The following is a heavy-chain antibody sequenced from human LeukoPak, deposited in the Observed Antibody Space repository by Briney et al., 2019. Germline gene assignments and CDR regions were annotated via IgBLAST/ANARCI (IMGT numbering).Heavy chain of an antibody. CDR3: AKSQGRRMSGHDAFDI. Sequence: GGSLRLSCAASGFTFSSYAMSWVRQAPGKGLEWVSAISGSGGSTYYADSVKGRFTISRDNSKNTLYLQMNSLRAEDTAVYYCAKSQGRRMSGHDAFDIWGQGTMVTVSS. CDR2: ISGSGGST. V-gene: IGHV3-23*01. CDR1: GFTFSSYA. D-gene: IGHD2-15*01. J-gene: IGHJ3*02.